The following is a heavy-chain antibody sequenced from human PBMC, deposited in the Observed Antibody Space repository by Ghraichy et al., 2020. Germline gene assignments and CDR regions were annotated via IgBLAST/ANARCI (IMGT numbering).Heavy chain of an antibody. CDR2: ISYDGSNK. J-gene: IGHJ6*03. CDR1: GFTFSSYG. Sequence: GGSLRLSCAASGFTFSSYGMHWVRQAPGKGLEWVAVISYDGSNKYYADSVKGRFTISRDNSKNTLYLQMNSLRAEDTAVYYCAKPAYSGYDYGDYYYYMDVWGKGTTVTVSS. D-gene: IGHD5-12*01. CDR3: AKPAYSGYDYGDYYYYMDV. V-gene: IGHV3-30*18.